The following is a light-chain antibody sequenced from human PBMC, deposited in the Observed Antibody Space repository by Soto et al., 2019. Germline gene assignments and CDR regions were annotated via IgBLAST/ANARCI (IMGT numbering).Light chain of an antibody. V-gene: IGLV1-40*01. J-gene: IGLJ2*01. CDR3: QSFDPNLNAVV. CDR1: GSNIGAGYD. Sequence: QSVLTQPPSVSGAPGQSVTISCIGSGSNIGAGYDVHWYQQLPGVAPKLLIFDTTNRPSGVPGRFSGSKSGASASLAITGLLPEDEADFFCQSFDPNLNAVVFGGGTKLTVL. CDR2: DTT.